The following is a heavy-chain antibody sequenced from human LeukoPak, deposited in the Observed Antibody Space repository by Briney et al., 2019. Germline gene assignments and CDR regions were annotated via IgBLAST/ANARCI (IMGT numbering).Heavy chain of an antibody. CDR2: IKQDGSEK. Sequence: PGGSLRLSCAASGFTFSSYWMSWVRQAPGKGLEWVANIKQDGSEKYYVDSVKGRFTISRDNAKNSLYLQMNSLRAEDTAVYYCARVRPPTYDSSGYYYPDAFDIWGQGTMVTVSS. CDR1: GFTFSSYW. D-gene: IGHD3-22*01. J-gene: IGHJ3*02. CDR3: ARVRPPTYDSSGYYYPDAFDI. V-gene: IGHV3-7*01.